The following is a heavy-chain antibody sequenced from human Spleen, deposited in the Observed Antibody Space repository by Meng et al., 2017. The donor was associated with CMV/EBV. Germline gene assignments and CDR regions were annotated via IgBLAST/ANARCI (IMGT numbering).Heavy chain of an antibody. Sequence: SVKVSCKASGFTYTKYDFTWVRQAPGRGLEWMGRIIPILGIANYAQKFQGRVTIIADKSTSTAYMELSSLRSEDTAVYYCARDSSPARYWYYGMDVWGQGTTVTVSS. CDR1: GFTYTKYD. CDR3: ARDSSPARYWYYGMDV. V-gene: IGHV1-69*04. D-gene: IGHD6-13*01. J-gene: IGHJ6*02. CDR2: IIPILGIA.